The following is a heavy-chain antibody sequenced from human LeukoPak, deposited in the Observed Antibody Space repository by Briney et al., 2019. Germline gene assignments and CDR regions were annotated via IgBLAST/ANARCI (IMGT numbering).Heavy chain of an antibody. CDR1: GFPFRSYA. CDR2: ISGSGGST. V-gene: IGHV3-23*01. J-gene: IGHJ3*02. CDR3: AKGLLWFGEPDTAFDI. Sequence: GGSLRLSCAASGFPFRSYAISWVRPPPGKGLQWGSAISGSGGSTYYPDSVKGRFTISRDNSKNTLYLQMNSLRAEDTAVYYCAKGLLWFGEPDTAFDIWGQGTMVTVSS. D-gene: IGHD3-10*01.